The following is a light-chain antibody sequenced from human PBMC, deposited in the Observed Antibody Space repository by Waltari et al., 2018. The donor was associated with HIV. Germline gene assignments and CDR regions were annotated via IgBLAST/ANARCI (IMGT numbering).Light chain of an antibody. Sequence: QSALTQPASVSGSPGQSITITRNGNTTDIGGYNYVTWYQRHPDKAPKLIIFGVSNRPSGISSRFSGSKSGNTASLTISGLQAEDEADYYCCSYTKLTTHYVLFGGGTKLTVL. CDR3: CSYTKLTTHYVL. V-gene: IGLV2-14*03. CDR1: TTDIGGYNY. J-gene: IGLJ2*01. CDR2: GVS.